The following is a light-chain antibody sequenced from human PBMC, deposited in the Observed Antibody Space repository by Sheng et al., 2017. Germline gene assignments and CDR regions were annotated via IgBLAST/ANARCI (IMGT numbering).Light chain of an antibody. CDR2: AAS. CDR1: QSISSY. V-gene: IGKV1-39*01. Sequence: DIQMTQSPSSLSASVGDRVTITCRASQSISSYLNWYQQKPGKAPKLLIYAASSLQSGVPSRFSGSGSGTDFTLTISSLQPEDFATYYCQQSYSTLTFGPSDRKWISN. J-gene: IGKJ3*01. CDR3: QQSYSTLT.